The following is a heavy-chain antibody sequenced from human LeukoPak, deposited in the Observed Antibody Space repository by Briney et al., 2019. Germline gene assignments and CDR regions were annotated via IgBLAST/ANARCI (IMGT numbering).Heavy chain of an antibody. Sequence: PSVKVSCKASGYTFTGYYMNWVRQAPGQGLEWMGRINPNSGGTNYAQKFQGRVTMTRDTSISTAYMELSRLRADDTAVYYCARIAVAGTVRHWGQGTLVTASS. J-gene: IGHJ1*01. CDR3: ARIAVAGTVRH. CDR2: INPNSGGT. D-gene: IGHD6-19*01. V-gene: IGHV1-2*06. CDR1: GYTFTGYY.